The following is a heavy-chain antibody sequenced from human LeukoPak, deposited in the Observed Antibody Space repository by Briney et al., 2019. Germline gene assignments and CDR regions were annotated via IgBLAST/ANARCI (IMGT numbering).Heavy chain of an antibody. D-gene: IGHD4-17*01. CDR1: GGTFSTYA. CDR2: INPNSGGT. J-gene: IGHJ4*02. V-gene: IGHV1-2*02. Sequence: ASVKVSCKASGGTFSTYAISWVRQAPGQGLEWMGWINPNSGGTNYAQKFQGRVTMTRDTSISTAYMELSRLRSDDTAVYYCARDLGDYHDYWGQGTLVTVSS. CDR3: ARDLGDYHDY.